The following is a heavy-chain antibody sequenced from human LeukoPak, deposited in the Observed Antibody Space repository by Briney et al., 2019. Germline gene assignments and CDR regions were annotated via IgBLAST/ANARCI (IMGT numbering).Heavy chain of an antibody. J-gene: IGHJ4*02. CDR3: AKYAPVTMIVSFG. D-gene: IGHD3-22*01. V-gene: IGHV3-30*02. Sequence: PGGSLRLSCAASGFTFSNFGMHWVRQAPGKGLEWVAFIRYDGSNKYYADSVKGRFTISRDNSKNTLCLQMNSLRVEDTAVYYCAKYAPVTMIVSFGWGQGTLVTVSS. CDR2: IRYDGSNK. CDR1: GFTFSNFG.